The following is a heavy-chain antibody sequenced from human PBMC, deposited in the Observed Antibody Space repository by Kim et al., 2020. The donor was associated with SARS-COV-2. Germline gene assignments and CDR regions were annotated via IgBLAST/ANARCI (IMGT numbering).Heavy chain of an antibody. J-gene: IGHJ4*02. Sequence: VQGRFTNSRDNAKNSLYLQMNSLRAADKALYYCAKDQSSGWSNFDYWGQGTLVTVSS. V-gene: IGHV3-9*01. CDR3: AKDQSSGWSNFDY. D-gene: IGHD6-19*01.